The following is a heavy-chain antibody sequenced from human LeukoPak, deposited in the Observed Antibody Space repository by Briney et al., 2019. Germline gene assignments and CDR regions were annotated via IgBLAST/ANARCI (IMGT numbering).Heavy chain of an antibody. Sequence: SETLSLTCAVYGGTFSGYYLSWIRQPPGKGLEWIREINHSGSTNYNPSLKRRVTISVETSKNQVSLKLSSVTAADTAVYYCARGQGGWCLVPRSYYYMDVWGKGTTVTVSS. CDR3: ARGQGGWCLVPRSYYYMDV. CDR2: INHSGST. CDR1: GGTFSGYY. V-gene: IGHV4-34*01. D-gene: IGHD6-19*01. J-gene: IGHJ6*03.